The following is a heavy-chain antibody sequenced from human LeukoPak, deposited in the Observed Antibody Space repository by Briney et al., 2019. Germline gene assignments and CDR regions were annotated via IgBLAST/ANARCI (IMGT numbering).Heavy chain of an antibody. V-gene: IGHV3-9*01. D-gene: IGHD3-22*01. J-gene: IGHJ4*02. CDR1: GFTFDDYA. CDR3: AKDISYYDSSGCDY. Sequence: GRSLRLSCAASGFTFDDYAMHWVRQAPGKGLEWVSGISWNSGSIGYADSVKGRFTISRDNAKNSLYLQMNSLRAEDTALYHCAKDISYYDSSGCDYWGQGTLVTVSS. CDR2: ISWNSGSI.